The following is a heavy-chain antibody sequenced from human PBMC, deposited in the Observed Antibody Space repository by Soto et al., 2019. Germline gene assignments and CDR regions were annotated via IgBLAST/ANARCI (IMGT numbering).Heavy chain of an antibody. CDR2: IYYSGST. J-gene: IGHJ4*02. CDR1: GGSISSYY. Sequence: SETLSLTCTVSGGSISSYYWSWIRQPPGKGLEWIGYIYYSGSTNYNPSLKSRVTISVDTSKNQFSLKLSSVTAADTAVYYCARGSWSFYYFDYWGQGTLVTVSS. CDR3: ARGSWSFYYFDY. V-gene: IGHV4-59*12. D-gene: IGHD3-10*01.